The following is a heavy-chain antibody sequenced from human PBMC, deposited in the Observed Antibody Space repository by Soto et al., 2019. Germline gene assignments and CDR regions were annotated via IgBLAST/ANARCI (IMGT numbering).Heavy chain of an antibody. Sequence: QVQLQESGPGLVKPSQTLSLTCTVSGGSISSGGYYWSWIRQHPGKGLEWIGYIYYSGSTYYNPSLQSRVTISVDTSKNQFSLKLSSVTAADTAVYYCARGGSSGLNYDYWGQGTLVTVSS. CDR1: GGSISSGGYY. CDR2: IYYSGST. D-gene: IGHD6-19*01. CDR3: ARGGSSGLNYDY. J-gene: IGHJ4*02. V-gene: IGHV4-31*03.